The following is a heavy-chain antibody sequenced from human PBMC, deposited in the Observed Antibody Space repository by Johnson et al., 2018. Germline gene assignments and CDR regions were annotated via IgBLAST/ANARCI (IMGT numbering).Heavy chain of an antibody. D-gene: IGHD3-22*01. J-gene: IGHJ1*01. CDR3: ARSLGLDRSGYYYGSFQH. Sequence: VQLVESGGGLIKPGGSLTISCTASGFNFKNAWMGWVRQAPGKGPEWVSYISSSGSTIYYADSVKGRFTISRDNAKNSLDLQMNSLRAEDTAVYYCARSLGLDRSGYYYGSFQHWGQGTLVTVSS. CDR1: GFNFKNAW. CDR2: ISSSGSTI. V-gene: IGHV3-11*01.